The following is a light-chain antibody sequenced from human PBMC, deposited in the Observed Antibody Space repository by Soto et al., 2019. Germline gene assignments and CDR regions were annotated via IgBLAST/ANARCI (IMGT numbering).Light chain of an antibody. V-gene: IGLV2-8*01. CDR1: SSDVGAYNY. CDR2: EVT. Sequence: QSALTQPPSASGSPGQSVTISCTGTSSDVGAYNYVSWYQQHAGKAPTLVISEVTKRPSGVPDRFSGSKSANTASLTVSGLQAEDEADYYCSSFASSNTWVFGGGTKLTVL. CDR3: SSFASSNTWV. J-gene: IGLJ3*02.